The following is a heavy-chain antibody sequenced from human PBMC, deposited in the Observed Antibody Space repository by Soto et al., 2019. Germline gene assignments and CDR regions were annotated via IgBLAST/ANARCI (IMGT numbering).Heavy chain of an antibody. CDR2: IYYSGST. J-gene: IGHJ5*02. CDR1: GGSISSGGYY. CDR3: ARGEYSGYDYWFAP. Sequence: SETLSLTCTVSGGSISSGGYYWSWIRQHPGKGLEWIGYIYYSGSTYYNPSLKSRVTISVDTSKNQFSLKLSSVTAADTAVYYCARGEYSGYDYWFAPWGQGTLVTVSS. V-gene: IGHV4-31*03. D-gene: IGHD5-12*01.